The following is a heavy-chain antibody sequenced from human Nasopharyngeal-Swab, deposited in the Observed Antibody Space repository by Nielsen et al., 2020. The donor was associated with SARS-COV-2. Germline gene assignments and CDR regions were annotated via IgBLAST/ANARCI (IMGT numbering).Heavy chain of an antibody. CDR1: GGFFSGYY. J-gene: IGHJ3*02. D-gene: IGHD3-9*01. V-gene: IGHV4-34*01. CDR2: INHSGST. CDR3: ARRAVLRYPWPTKMGDAFDI. Sequence: SETLSLTCAVSGGFFSGYYWSWIRQPPGKGLEWIGEINHSGSTNYNPSLKSRVTISVDTSKNQFSLKLSSVTAADTAVYYCARRAVLRYPWPTKMGDAFDIWGQGTMVTVSS.